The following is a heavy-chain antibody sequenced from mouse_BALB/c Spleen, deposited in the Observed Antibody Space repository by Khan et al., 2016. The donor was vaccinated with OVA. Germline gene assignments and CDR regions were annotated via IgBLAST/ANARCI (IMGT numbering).Heavy chain of an antibody. CDR2: ISCYNGVI. Sequence: LVKTGASVKISCKASGYSLTGYYMHWVKQSHGKSLEWIGYISCYNGVISYNQKFKGKATFTVDTSNSTAYMQFNSMTSEDAAVYYWARGAYYGSSSFAYWGQGTLVTVSA. D-gene: IGHD1-1*01. V-gene: IGHV1S34*01. J-gene: IGHJ3*01. CDR3: ARGAYYGSSSFAY. CDR1: GYSLTGYY.